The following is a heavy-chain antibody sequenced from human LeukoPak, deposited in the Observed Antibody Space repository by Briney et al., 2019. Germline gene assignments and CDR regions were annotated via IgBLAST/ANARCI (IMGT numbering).Heavy chain of an antibody. CDR2: IYDSVNT. CDR3: ARESRNTGYVSYYYYGMDV. Sequence: PSETLSLTCTVSGGSMSSYFWSWIRQPPGKELEWVAHIYDSVNTNYSPSLKSRVAISVDTSKNQFSLRLSSVTAADTAVYYCARESRNTGYVSYYYYGMDVWGEGTTVTVSS. V-gene: IGHV4-59*01. D-gene: IGHD5-12*01. CDR1: GGSMSSYF. J-gene: IGHJ6*04.